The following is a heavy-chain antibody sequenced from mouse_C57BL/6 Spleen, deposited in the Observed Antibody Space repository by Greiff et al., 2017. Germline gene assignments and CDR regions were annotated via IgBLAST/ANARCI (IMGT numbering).Heavy chain of an antibody. D-gene: IGHD1-1*01. J-gene: IGHJ2*01. Sequence: QVHVQQPGAELVMPGASVKLSCKASGYTFTSYWMHWVKQRPGQGLEWIGELDPSDSYTNYNQKFKGKSTLTVDKSSSTAYMQLRSLTSEDSAVYYCARYYGSSYGYFDYWGQGTTLTVSS. CDR2: LDPSDSYT. CDR1: GYTFTSYW. V-gene: IGHV1-69*01. CDR3: ARYYGSSYGYFDY.